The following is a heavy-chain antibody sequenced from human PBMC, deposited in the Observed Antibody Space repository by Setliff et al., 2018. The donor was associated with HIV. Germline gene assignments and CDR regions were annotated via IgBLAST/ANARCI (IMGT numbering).Heavy chain of an antibody. D-gene: IGHD2-15*01. J-gene: IGHJ4*02. CDR1: GFTFSSYE. CDR3: ARDLRSSHGSPNYFDY. V-gene: IGHV3-48*03. Sequence: HPGGSLRLSCEGSGFTFSSYEMNWVRQAPGEGLEWLSYIGSAGDRTIYYADSVKGRFTISRDNAKNSLYLEMNSLRAEETAVYYCARDLRSSHGSPNYFDYWGRGALVTVSS. CDR2: IGSAGDRTI.